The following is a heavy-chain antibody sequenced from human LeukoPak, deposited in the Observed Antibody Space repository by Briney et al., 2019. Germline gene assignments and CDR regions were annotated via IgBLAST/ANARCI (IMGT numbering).Heavy chain of an antibody. CDR1: GVSISSHY. V-gene: IGHV4-4*07. Sequence: SETLSLTCTVSGVSISSHYWSWIRQPAGKGLEWIGRIYSSGSTNYNPSLKRRVTMSVDTSKNQFPLKLSSVTAADTAVYYCARDLYGSGNYYGYFHYWGQGTLVTVSS. J-gene: IGHJ4*02. CDR3: ARDLYGSGNYYGYFHY. D-gene: IGHD3-10*01. CDR2: IYSSGST.